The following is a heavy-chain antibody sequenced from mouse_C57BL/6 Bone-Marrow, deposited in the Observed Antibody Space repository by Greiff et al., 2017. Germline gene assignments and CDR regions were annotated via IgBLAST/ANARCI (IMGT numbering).Heavy chain of an antibody. V-gene: IGHV1-50*01. Sequence: QVQLQQPGPELVKPGDSVKLSCKASGYTFTSYWMQWVKQRPGQGLEWIGEIVTSDSYTNYNQKVKGKATLTVDTSSSPAYMPLSSLTSEDAAVYYCARWRGSSFAYWGQGTLGTVSA. CDR1: GYTFTSYW. J-gene: IGHJ3*01. CDR2: IVTSDSYT. CDR3: ARWRGSSFAY.